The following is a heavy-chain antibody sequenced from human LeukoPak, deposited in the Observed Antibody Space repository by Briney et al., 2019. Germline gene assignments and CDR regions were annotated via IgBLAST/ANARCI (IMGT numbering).Heavy chain of an antibody. Sequence: GASVKVSCKASGYTFTSYGIIWVRQAPGQGLEWMGWINPNSGGTNYAQKFQGRVTMTRDTSISTAYMELSRLRSDDTAVYYCARDLYDFWSGTIDYWGQGTLVTVSS. D-gene: IGHD3-3*01. J-gene: IGHJ4*02. CDR1: GYTFTSYG. CDR2: INPNSGGT. V-gene: IGHV1-2*02. CDR3: ARDLYDFWSGTIDY.